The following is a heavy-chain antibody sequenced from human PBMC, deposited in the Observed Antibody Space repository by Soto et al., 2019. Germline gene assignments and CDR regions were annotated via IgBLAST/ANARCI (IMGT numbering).Heavy chain of an antibody. J-gene: IGHJ4*01. CDR1: GYTFTGYD. D-gene: IGHD1-26*01. CDR2: MNPNSGNT. Sequence: QAQLVQSGAELKKPAASVKVSCKASGYTFTGYDINWVRQATGQGLEWMGWMNPNSGNTAYAQNPQGRVTMTRDNSITTAYRALTSLRDDESAVYYCAGEKVGSTRVALWGHATVVTVSS. V-gene: IGHV1-8*01. CDR3: AGEKVGSTRVAL.